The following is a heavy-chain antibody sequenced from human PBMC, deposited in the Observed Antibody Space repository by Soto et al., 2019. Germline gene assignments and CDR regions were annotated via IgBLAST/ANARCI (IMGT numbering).Heavy chain of an antibody. Sequence: GESLKISCKGSGYSFTSYWIGWVRQMPGKGLEWMGIIYPGDSDTRYSPSFQGQVTISADKSISTAYLQWSSLKASDTAMYYCARRXPREFFWTGGYYYGMDVWGQGTTVTVSS. CDR1: GYSFTSYW. V-gene: IGHV5-51*01. J-gene: IGHJ6*02. D-gene: IGHD3-3*01. CDR3: ARRXPREFFWTGGYYYGMDV. CDR2: IYPGDSDT.